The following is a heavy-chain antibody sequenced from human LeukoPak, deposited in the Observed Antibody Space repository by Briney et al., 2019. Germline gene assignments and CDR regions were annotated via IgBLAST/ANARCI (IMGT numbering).Heavy chain of an antibody. CDR3: ATDMGDNTSGSYRFGLDV. J-gene: IGHJ6*02. D-gene: IGHD3-22*01. CDR2: IKKDGSDT. Sequence: GGSLTLSCAASGFTFSSHWMYWVRQVPGKGLVWVSRIKKDGSDTTYADSVKGRFTISRDNAKNTLYLQMNSLRAEDTAVYYCATDMGDNTSGSYRFGLDVWGLGTTVTVSS. V-gene: IGHV3-74*01. CDR1: GFTFSSHW.